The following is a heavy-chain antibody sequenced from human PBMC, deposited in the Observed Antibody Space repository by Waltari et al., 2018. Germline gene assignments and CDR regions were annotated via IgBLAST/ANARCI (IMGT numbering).Heavy chain of an antibody. D-gene: IGHD2-2*01. Sequence: QVQLQQWGAGLLKPSETLSLTCAVYGGSFSGYYWSWIRPPPGKWLGWIGEINHSGRTNYNPSIKSRVTISVDTSKNQFSLKLSSVTAADTAVYYCARVYVVVPAARFYYYYYGMDVWGQGTTVTVSS. J-gene: IGHJ6*02. CDR3: ARVYVVVPAARFYYYYYGMDV. CDR2: INHSGRT. CDR1: GGSFSGYY. V-gene: IGHV4-34*01.